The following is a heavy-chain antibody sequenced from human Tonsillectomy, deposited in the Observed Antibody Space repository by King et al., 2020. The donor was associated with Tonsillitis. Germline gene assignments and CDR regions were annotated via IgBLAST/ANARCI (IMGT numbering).Heavy chain of an antibody. CDR3: ASNENYDDFYYYMDV. CDR2: ISSSGTII. J-gene: IGHJ6*03. Sequence: VQLVESGGGLVKPGGSLRLSCVASGFTFSDHYMSWIRQAPGKGLEWLSYISSSGTIIYYTDSVKGRFTISRDNAKKSLYLQMNSLRAEDTAVYYCASNENYDDFYYYMDVWGKGTTVTVSS. V-gene: IGHV3-11*01. D-gene: IGHD1-7*01. CDR1: GFTFSDHY.